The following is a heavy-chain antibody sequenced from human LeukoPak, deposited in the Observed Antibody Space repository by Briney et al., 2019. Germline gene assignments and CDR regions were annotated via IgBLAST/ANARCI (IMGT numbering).Heavy chain of an antibody. CDR2: INTNTGNP. J-gene: IGHJ5*02. Sequence: GASVKVSCKASGYTFTSYAMNWVRQAPGQGLEWMGWINTNTGNPTYAQGFTGRFVFSLDTSVSTAYLQISSLKAEDTAVYYCARRSYDSSGYSSDWFDHWGQGTLVTVSA. D-gene: IGHD3-22*01. CDR3: ARRSYDSSGYSSDWFDH. CDR1: GYTFTSYA. V-gene: IGHV7-4-1*02.